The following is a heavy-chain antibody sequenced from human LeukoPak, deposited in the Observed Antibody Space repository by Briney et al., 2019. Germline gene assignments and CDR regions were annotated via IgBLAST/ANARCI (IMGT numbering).Heavy chain of an antibody. D-gene: IGHD1-26*01. CDR1: GGSFSGYY. J-gene: IGHJ6*03. V-gene: IGHV4-34*01. Sequence: PSETLSLTCAVYGGSFSGYYWSWIRQPPGKGLEWIGEINHSGSTNYNPSLKSRVTISVDTSKNQFSLKLSSVTAADTAVYYCARRGSYTLYYYYVDVWGKGTTVTVSS. CDR2: INHSGST. CDR3: ARRGSYTLYYYYVDV.